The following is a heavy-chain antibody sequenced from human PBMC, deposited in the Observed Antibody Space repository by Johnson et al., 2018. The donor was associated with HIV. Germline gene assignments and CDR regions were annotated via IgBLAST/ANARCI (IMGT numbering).Heavy chain of an antibody. D-gene: IGHD3-10*01. Sequence: VQLVESGGGLIQPGGSLRLSCAASRFSVSSNYMTWVRQAPGKGLEWVSVIYSGGSTYYADSVRGRFTISRDNSKNTLYLQMGSLRAEDMAVYYCARDTKSGSYLEGTWALDIWGQGTMVTVAS. CDR3: ARDTKSGSYLEGTWALDI. CDR2: IYSGGST. CDR1: RFSVSSNY. V-gene: IGHV3-66*03. J-gene: IGHJ3*02.